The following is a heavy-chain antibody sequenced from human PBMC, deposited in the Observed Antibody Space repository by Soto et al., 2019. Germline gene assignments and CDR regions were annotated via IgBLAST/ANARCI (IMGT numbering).Heavy chain of an antibody. Sequence: EVQLLESGGGLVQPGGSLRLSCATSGFTFSSSAISCVRQAPGKGLEWVSAVSANGQGIYYADSVRGRFTISRDNSKNTVFLHMDSLSAEDTAVYYCAKDRHYPRDYFHYWGQGTLVTVSS. V-gene: IGHV3-23*01. D-gene: IGHD3-10*01. CDR1: GFTFSSSA. CDR3: AKDRHYPRDYFHY. J-gene: IGHJ4*02. CDR2: VSANGQGI.